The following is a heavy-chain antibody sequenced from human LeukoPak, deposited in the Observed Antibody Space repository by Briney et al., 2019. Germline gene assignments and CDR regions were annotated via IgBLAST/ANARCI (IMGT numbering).Heavy chain of an antibody. D-gene: IGHD2-21*02. CDR2: ISGSGGST. CDR1: GFTFSSYA. J-gene: IGHJ4*02. CDR3: ARAYCGGDCYVFDY. Sequence: GGPLRLSCAASGFTFSSYAMSWVRRAPGKGLEWVSAISGSGGSTYYADSVKGRFTISRDNSKNTLYLQMNSLRAEDTAVYYCARAYCGGDCYVFDYWGQGTLVTVSS. V-gene: IGHV3-23*01.